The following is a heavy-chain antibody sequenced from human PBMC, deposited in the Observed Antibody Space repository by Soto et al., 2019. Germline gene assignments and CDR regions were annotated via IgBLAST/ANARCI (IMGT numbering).Heavy chain of an antibody. CDR2: IYYSGGT. V-gene: IGHV4-61*08. CDR3: TREQSDDNYFDP. Sequence: SETLSLICTVSGAALSRGDYFSTWVRQPPGKGLEWLGYIYYSGGTNYNPSLKSRVTISLVKSKSQFSLRLISVTAADTAVYYCTREQSDDNYFDPWGQGTLVTVTS. CDR1: GAALSRGDYF. D-gene: IGHD6-19*01. J-gene: IGHJ5*02.